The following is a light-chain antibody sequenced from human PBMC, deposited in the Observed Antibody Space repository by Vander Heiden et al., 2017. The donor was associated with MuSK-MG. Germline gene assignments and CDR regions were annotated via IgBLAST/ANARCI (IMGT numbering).Light chain of an antibody. V-gene: IGLV1-51*01. CDR3: ATWDSSLSVGV. CDR1: SSNIGNNY. CDR2: DNN. Sequence: HSVLPQTPSVSAAPGQTVTISCSGSSSNIGNNYVSWYQQLPGTAPKLLIYDNNKRPSGIPDRFSGSKSGTSATLGITGLQTGDEADYFCATWDSSLSVGVFAGGTKLTVL. J-gene: IGLJ2*01.